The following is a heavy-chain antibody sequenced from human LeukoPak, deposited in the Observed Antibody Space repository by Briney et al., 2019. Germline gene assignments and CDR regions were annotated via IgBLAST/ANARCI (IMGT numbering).Heavy chain of an antibody. D-gene: IGHD6-13*01. CDR2: ISGSGGST. CDR3: AQAGQQLVRGAFDI. J-gene: IGHJ3*02. Sequence: QPGGSLRLXCAASGFTFSSYAMSWVRQAPGKGLEWVSAISGSGGSTYYADSVKGRFTISRDNSKNTLYLQMNSLRAEDTAVYYCAQAGQQLVRGAFDIWGQGTMVTVSS. CDR1: GFTFSSYA. V-gene: IGHV3-23*01.